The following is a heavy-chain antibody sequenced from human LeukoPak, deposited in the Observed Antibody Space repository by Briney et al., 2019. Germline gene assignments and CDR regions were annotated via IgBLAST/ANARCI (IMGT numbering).Heavy chain of an antibody. Sequence: PSETLSLTCAVSGGSISSSNWWSWVRQPPGKGLEWIGEIYHSGSTNYNPSLKSRVTISVDKSKNQFSLKLSSVTAADTAVYYCASDYYGSGSYFPVFDYWGQGTLVTVSS. V-gene: IGHV4-4*02. CDR3: ASDYYGSGSYFPVFDY. CDR2: IYHSGST. J-gene: IGHJ4*02. CDR1: GGSISSSNW. D-gene: IGHD3-10*01.